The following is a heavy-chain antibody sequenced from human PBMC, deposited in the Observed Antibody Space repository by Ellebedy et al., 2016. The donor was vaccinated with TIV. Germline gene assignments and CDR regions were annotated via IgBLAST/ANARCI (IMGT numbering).Heavy chain of an antibody. CDR1: GFTFSKYG. D-gene: IGHD2-8*01. Sequence: PGGSLRLSCVASGFTFSKYGMNWLRQAPGKGLEWVSYISGSSNTKHYADSVKGRFTVSRDNAKTSLYLQMNSLTVDDTAEYYCARNGYCTPSNCRSYNWFDPWGQGTLVTVSS. V-gene: IGHV3-48*04. CDR2: ISGSSNTK. J-gene: IGHJ5*02. CDR3: ARNGYCTPSNCRSYNWFDP.